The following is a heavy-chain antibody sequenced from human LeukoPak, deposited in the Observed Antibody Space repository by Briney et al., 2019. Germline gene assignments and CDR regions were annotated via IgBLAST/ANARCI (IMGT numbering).Heavy chain of an antibody. D-gene: IGHD3-22*01. J-gene: IGHJ4*02. CDR3: AREYYYDSSGSYWE. V-gene: IGHV4-4*07. CDR1: GGSISSYY. CDR2: IYTSGNT. Sequence: SETLSLTCTVSGGSISSYYWIWIRQPAGKGLEWIGRIYTSGNTNYNPSLKSRVTMSVDTTKNQFSLQLSSVTAADTAVYYCAREYYYDSSGSYWEWGQGTLVTVSS.